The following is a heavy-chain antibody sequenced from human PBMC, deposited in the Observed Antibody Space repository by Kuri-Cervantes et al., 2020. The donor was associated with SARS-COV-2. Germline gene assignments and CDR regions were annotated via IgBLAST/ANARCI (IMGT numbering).Heavy chain of an antibody. Sequence: SETLSLTCTVSGGSISSYYWSWIRQPAGKGLEWIGRIYTSGSAYYNPSLKSRVTISVDTSKNQFSLKLSSVTAADTAVYYCARHEPSTVTTLFDYWGQGTLVTVSS. CDR3: ARHEPSTVTTLFDY. CDR2: IYTSGSA. CDR1: GGSISSYY. D-gene: IGHD4-11*01. V-gene: IGHV4-4*07. J-gene: IGHJ4*02.